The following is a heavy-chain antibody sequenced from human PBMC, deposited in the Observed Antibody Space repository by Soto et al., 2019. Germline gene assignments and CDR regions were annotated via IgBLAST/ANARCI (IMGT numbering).Heavy chain of an antibody. CDR2: ISGSGGST. V-gene: IGHV3-23*01. CDR3: AKGPHPLRFLEWLSLDWYFDL. Sequence: GGSLRLSCAASGFTFSSYAMSWVRQAPGKGLEWVSAISGSGGSTYYADSVKGRFTISRDNSKNTLYLQMNSLRAEDTAVYYCAKGPHPLRFLEWLSLDWYFDLWGRGTLVTVSS. D-gene: IGHD3-3*01. CDR1: GFTFSSYA. J-gene: IGHJ2*01.